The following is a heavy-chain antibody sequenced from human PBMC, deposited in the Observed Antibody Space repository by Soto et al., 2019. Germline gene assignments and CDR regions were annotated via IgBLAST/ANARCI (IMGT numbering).Heavy chain of an antibody. J-gene: IGHJ4*02. CDR1: GFSLSSRGVA. D-gene: IGHD6-25*01. CDR3: VHNSYSGGAGY. V-gene: IGHV2-5*02. CDR2: IYLDDDK. Sequence: GLTLVNPTQTLTLTCTFSGFSLSSRGVAVDWVRQPPGKALEWLALIYLDDDKRYSPSLKNRLTITNDTSKNQVVLTLTNMDPVDTATYYCVHNSYSGGAGYWGQGTLVTVSS.